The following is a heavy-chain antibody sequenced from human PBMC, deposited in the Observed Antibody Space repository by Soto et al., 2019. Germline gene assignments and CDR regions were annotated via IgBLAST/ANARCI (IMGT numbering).Heavy chain of an antibody. J-gene: IGHJ5*02. CDR2: ISYDGSNK. CDR3: AKDPSGGSYFRSFSGWFNP. CDR1: GFTFSSYG. D-gene: IGHD1-26*01. Sequence: PGGSLRLSCAASGFTFSSYGMHWVRQAPGKGLEWVAVISYDGSNKYYADSVKGRFTISRDNSKNTLYLQMNSPRAEDTAVYYCAKDPSGGSYFRSFSGWFNPWGQGTLVTVSS. V-gene: IGHV3-30*18.